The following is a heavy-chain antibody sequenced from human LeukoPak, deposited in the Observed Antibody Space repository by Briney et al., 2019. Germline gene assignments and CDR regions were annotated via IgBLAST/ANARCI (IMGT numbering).Heavy chain of an antibody. CDR3: ARGTSEWFDFLDY. CDR2: ISSSGSTI. CDR1: GFTFSSYE. V-gene: IGHV3-48*03. D-gene: IGHD2-2*01. Sequence: GGSLRLSCAASGFTFSSYEMNWVRQAPGKGLEWVSYISSSGSTIYYADSVKGRFTISRDNAKNSLYLQMSRLRAEDTAVYYCARGTSEWFDFLDYWGQGTLVTVSS. J-gene: IGHJ4*02.